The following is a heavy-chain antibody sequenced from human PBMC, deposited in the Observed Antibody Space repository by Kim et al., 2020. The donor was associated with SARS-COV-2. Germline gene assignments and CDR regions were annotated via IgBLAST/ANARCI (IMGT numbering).Heavy chain of an antibody. D-gene: IGHD2-15*01. J-gene: IGHJ4*02. CDR3: ARRFGRSGQYYFDY. V-gene: IGHV5-10-1*01. Sequence: SPSFQGHVTISADKSISTAYLQWSSLKASDTAMYYCARRFGRSGQYYFDYWGQGTLVTVSS.